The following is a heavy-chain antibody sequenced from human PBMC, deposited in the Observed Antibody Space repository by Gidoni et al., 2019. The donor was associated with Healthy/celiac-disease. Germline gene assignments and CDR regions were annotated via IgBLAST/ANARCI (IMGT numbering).Heavy chain of an antibody. V-gene: IGHV1-69*01. CDR2: IIPIFGTA. D-gene: IGHD4-17*01. CDR1: GGTFSSYS. CDR3: ARDGVYGGGSSFDY. J-gene: IGHJ4*02. Sequence: QVQLVQSGAEVKKHGSSVKVSCKASGGTFSSYSISWVRQAPGQGLAWMGGIIPIFGTANYAQKFQGRVTITADESTSTAYMELSSLRSEDTAVYYCARDGVYGGGSSFDYWGQGTLVTVSS.